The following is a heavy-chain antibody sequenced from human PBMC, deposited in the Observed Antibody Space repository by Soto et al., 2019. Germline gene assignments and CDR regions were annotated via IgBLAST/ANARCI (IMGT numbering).Heavy chain of an antibody. Sequence: GGSLRLSCAASGFTFSSYGMHWVRQAPGKGLEWVAVISYDGSNKYYADSVKGRFTISRDNSKNTLYLQMNSLRAEDTAVYYCAKDSVGAAYYFDYWGQGTLVNVSS. CDR3: AKDSVGAAYYFDY. J-gene: IGHJ4*02. D-gene: IGHD1-26*01. V-gene: IGHV3-30*18. CDR1: GFTFSSYG. CDR2: ISYDGSNK.